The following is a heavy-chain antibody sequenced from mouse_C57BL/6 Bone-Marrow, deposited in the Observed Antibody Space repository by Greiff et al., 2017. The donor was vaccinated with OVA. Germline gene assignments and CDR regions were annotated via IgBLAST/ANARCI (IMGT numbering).Heavy chain of an antibody. J-gene: IGHJ3*01. V-gene: IGHV2-6*01. CDR1: GFSLTSYG. D-gene: IGHD1-1*01. CDR3: ASDGGYGSSYRFAY. Sequence: VKVVESGPGLVAPSQSLSITCTVSGFSLTSYGVDWVRQSPGKGLEWLGVIWGVGSTNYNSALKSRLSISKDNSKSQVFLKMNSLQTDDTAMYYCASDGGYGSSYRFAYWGQGTLVTVSA. CDR2: IWGVGST.